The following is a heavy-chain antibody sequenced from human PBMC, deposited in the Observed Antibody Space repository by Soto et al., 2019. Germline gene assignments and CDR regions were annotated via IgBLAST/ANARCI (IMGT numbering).Heavy chain of an antibody. Sequence: KTSETLSLTCTVSGGSISRAPYSWSWIRQHPGKGLEWIGYINYSGSSYYNPSLKSRVTISVDTSKNQFSLKLSSVTAADTAVYYCARLRGVGSWYRGYFDSWGQGTLVTVSS. J-gene: IGHJ4*02. CDR3: ARLRGVGSWYRGYFDS. D-gene: IGHD6-13*01. CDR2: INYSGSS. V-gene: IGHV4-31*03. CDR1: GGSISRAPYS.